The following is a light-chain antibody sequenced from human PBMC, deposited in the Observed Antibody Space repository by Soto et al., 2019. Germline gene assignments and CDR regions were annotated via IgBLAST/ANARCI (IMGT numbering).Light chain of an antibody. CDR1: SNDVGGYNY. J-gene: IGLJ1*01. CDR3: SSYAGSYRV. CDR2: EVT. Sequence: QAVVTQPPSASGSPGQSVTISCTGTSNDVGGYNYVSWYQQHPGKAPKLMIYEVTKRPSGVPDRFSGSKSGNTASLTVSGLQAEDEADYYCSSYAGSYRVFGTGTKVTVL. V-gene: IGLV2-8*01.